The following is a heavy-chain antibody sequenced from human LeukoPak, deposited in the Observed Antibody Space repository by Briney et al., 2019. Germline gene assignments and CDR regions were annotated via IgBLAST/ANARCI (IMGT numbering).Heavy chain of an antibody. Sequence: PGGSLRLSCAAPGFTFSSYSMNWVRQAPGKGLEWVSYISSSSSTIYYADSVKGRFTISRDNAKNSLYLQMNSLRAEGTAVYYCARDRATGTYYYGSGSFVGDYYGMDVWGQGTTVTVSS. CDR2: ISSSSSTI. CDR1: GFTFSSYS. D-gene: IGHD3-10*01. CDR3: ARDRATGTYYYGSGSFVGDYYGMDV. V-gene: IGHV3-48*01. J-gene: IGHJ6*02.